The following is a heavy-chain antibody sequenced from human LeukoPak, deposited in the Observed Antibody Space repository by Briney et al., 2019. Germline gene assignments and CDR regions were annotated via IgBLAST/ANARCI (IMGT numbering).Heavy chain of an antibody. J-gene: IGHJ4*02. CDR2: IGGSGSST. Sequence: GRSLRLSCAASGFTFSSYAMHWVRQAPGKGLEWVSGIGGSGSSTYYAESVKGRFTISRDNSKNTLYLQMNSLRAEDTAAYYCAKAVDDYFFDYWGQGTLVTVSS. CDR1: GFTFSSYA. D-gene: IGHD2-21*02. V-gene: IGHV3-23*01. CDR3: AKAVDDYFFDY.